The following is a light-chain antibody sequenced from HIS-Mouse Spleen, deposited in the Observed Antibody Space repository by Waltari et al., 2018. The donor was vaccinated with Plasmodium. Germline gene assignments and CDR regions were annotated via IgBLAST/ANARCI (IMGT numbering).Light chain of an antibody. CDR2: WAS. CDR1: QSVLYSSNNKNY. Sequence: DIVMTQSPDSLAVSLGERATIHCKSTQSVLYSSNNKNYVAWYQQKPGQPPKLLIDWASTRESGVPDRFSGSGSGTDFTLTISSLQAEDVAVYYCQQYYSTPYTFGQGTKLEIK. V-gene: IGKV4-1*01. J-gene: IGKJ2*01. CDR3: QQYYSTPYT.